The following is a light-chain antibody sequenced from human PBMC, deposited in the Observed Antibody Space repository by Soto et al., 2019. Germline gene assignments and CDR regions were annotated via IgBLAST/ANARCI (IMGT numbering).Light chain of an antibody. CDR1: QSISRY. J-gene: IGKJ5*01. Sequence: ILLTLSPATMALSQGVRDTRSCRASQSISRYLAWYQQKPGQAPRLLIFGASTRATGIPGRFSGSGSGTEFTLTISSLESEDFAVYYCQQYYTWPSFGQGTRLEIK. V-gene: IGKV3-15*01. CDR2: GAS. CDR3: QQYYTWPS.